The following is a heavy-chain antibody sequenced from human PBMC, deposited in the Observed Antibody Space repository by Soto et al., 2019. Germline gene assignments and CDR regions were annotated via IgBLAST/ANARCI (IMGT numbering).Heavy chain of an antibody. CDR2: ISGSGGSA. CDR3: AKDLISSGWSTWFDP. D-gene: IGHD6-19*01. CDR1: GFTFSSYA. J-gene: IGHJ5*02. Sequence: EVQLLESGGGLVQPGVSLRLSCAASGFTFSSYAMTWVRQAPGKGLEWVSVISGSGGSAQYADSVRGRFTISRDNAWDTVYLHMNSLRVEDTAIYYCAKDLISSGWSTWFDPRGQGTLVTVSS. V-gene: IGHV3-23*01.